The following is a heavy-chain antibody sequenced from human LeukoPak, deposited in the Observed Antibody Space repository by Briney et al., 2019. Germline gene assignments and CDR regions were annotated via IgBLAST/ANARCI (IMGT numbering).Heavy chain of an antibody. V-gene: IGHV3-23*01. CDR3: TTYSRSLDY. CDR1: GFTFSNYA. CDR2: ITGGGGST. D-gene: IGHD1-26*01. Sequence: GGSLRLSCAASGFTFSNYAMSWVRQAPGKGLEWGSTITGGGGSTYYADSVKGRLTISRDDFKNTLYLQMSSLRDEDTAVYYCTTYSRSLDYWGQGTLVTVSS. J-gene: IGHJ4*02.